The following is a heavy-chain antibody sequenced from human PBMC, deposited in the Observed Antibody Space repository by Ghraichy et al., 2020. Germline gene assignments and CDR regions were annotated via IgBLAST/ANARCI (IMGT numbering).Heavy chain of an antibody. CDR3: ARQQGYYDILSPFDP. V-gene: IGHV4-39*01. CDR1: GGSISSSAYY. Sequence: SQTLSLTCTVSGGSISSSAYYWGWIRQPPGKGLEWIGSIHYSGSTYYNPSLESRVTTSVDTSKNQFSLKLASVTAAATAVYYCARQQGYYDILSPFDPWGQGTLVTASS. CDR2: IHYSGST. D-gene: IGHD3-9*01. J-gene: IGHJ5*02.